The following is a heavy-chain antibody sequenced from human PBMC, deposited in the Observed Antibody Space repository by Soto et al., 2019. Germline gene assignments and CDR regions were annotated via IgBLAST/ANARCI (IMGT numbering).Heavy chain of an antibody. V-gene: IGHV4-39*01. D-gene: IGHD6-13*01. CDR1: GGSISSSSYY. CDR3: SRLWAHELGYFNF. J-gene: IGHJ4*01. Sequence: QLQLQESDPGLVKTSETLSLTCSVSGGSISSSSYYWGWIRQPPGQELQWIGSIYYSGNTYYNPSLNARVTMSVETSKNQFAPKLTSVTAAHPSVYFGSRLWAHELGYFNFWGQATLAIVSS. CDR2: IYYSGNT.